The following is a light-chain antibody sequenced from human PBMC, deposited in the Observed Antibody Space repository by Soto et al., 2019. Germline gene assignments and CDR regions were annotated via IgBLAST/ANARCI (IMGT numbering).Light chain of an antibody. Sequence: EIVMTQSPATLSVSPGERATLSCRAGQSISNNLAWYQQKPGQAPRLLIYGASTRATGIPARFTGSGSGTEFTLTISSLQSEDFAVYYCQQYSNWPRTFGQVTMVEIK. CDR1: QSISNN. J-gene: IGKJ1*01. CDR2: GAS. V-gene: IGKV3-15*01. CDR3: QQYSNWPRT.